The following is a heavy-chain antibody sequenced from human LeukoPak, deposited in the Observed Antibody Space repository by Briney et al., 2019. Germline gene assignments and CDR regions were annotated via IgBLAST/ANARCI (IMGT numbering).Heavy chain of an antibody. J-gene: IGHJ4*02. Sequence: GGSLRLSCTASGFTFGDYAMSWFRQAPGKGLEWVGFIRSKAYGGTTEYAASVKGRFTISRDDSKSIAYLQMNSLKTEDTAVYYCTRGPYSSGWPSDLPFDYWGQGTLVTVSS. CDR1: GFTFGDYA. CDR3: TRGPYSSGWPSDLPFDY. D-gene: IGHD6-19*01. CDR2: IRSKAYGGTT. V-gene: IGHV3-49*03.